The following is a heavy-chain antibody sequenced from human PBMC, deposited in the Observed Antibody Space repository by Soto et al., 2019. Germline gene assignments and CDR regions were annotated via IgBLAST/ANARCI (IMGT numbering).Heavy chain of an antibody. J-gene: IGHJ4*02. CDR1: GLSLNTTAVG. D-gene: IGHD6-19*01. V-gene: IGHV2-5*01. Sequence: QITLKESGPTLVKPTQTLTLTCTLSGLSLNTTAVGVGWVRQPPGKALEWLAVIYWNDAKRYSPSLKSRLTLTKDTSKNQVVLTMTNMDPVDTATYYCGNWSYSTGWSDYWWQGALVTVSS. CDR2: IYWNDAK. CDR3: GNWSYSTGWSDY.